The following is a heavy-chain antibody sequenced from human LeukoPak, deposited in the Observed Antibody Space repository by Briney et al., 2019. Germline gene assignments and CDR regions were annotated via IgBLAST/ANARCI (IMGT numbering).Heavy chain of an antibody. J-gene: IGHJ4*02. V-gene: IGHV1-46*01. CDR1: GYTFTSYY. D-gene: IGHD3-22*01. CDR2: INPSGGST. Sequence: ASVKVSCKASGYTFTSYYMHWVRQAPGQGLEWMGIINPSGGSTSYAQKFQGRVTMTRDTSTSTVYMELSSLRSGDTAVYYCARGLYYYDSSGYYDPTFDYWGQGTLVTVSS. CDR3: ARGLYYYDSSGYYDPTFDY.